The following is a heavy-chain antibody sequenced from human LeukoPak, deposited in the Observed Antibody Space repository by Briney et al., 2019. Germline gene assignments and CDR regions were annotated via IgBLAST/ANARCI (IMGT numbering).Heavy chain of an antibody. CDR2: INWNGGST. V-gene: IGHV3-20*04. D-gene: IGHD1-26*01. Sequence: PGGSLRLSCAASGFTFDDYGMSWVRQAPGKGLEWVSGINWNGGSTGYADSVKGRFTISRDNAKNSLYLQMNSLRAEDTATYYCARSPLKWELPGYWGQGTLVTVSS. CDR1: GFTFDDYG. J-gene: IGHJ4*02. CDR3: ARSPLKWELPGY.